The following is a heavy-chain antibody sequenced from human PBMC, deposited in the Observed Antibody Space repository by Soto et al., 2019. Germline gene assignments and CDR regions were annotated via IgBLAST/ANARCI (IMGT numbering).Heavy chain of an antibody. J-gene: IGHJ4*02. Sequence: QVQLQESGPGLVKPSQTLSLTCTVSGGSISSGGYYWSWIRQHPGKGLEWIGYIYYSGSTYYNPSLKSRVTISVDTSKNQFSLKLSSVTAADTAVYYCARVGRGYSGYDMGWMYYFDYWGQGTLVSVSS. CDR3: ARVGRGYSGYDMGWMYYFDY. CDR1: GGSISSGGYY. V-gene: IGHV4-31*03. CDR2: IYYSGST. D-gene: IGHD5-12*01.